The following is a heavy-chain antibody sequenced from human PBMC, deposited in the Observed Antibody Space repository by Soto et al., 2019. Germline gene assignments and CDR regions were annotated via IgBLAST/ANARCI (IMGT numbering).Heavy chain of an antibody. CDR2: IYHSGST. Sequence: QVQLQESGPGLVKPSGTLSLTCAVSSGSISSSNWWSWVRQPPGKGLEWIGEIYHSGSTNYNPSRKRRVTISVDKSKNQFSLKLSSVTAADTAVYYCARGGGMDAFDIWGQGTMVTVSS. CDR3: ARGGGMDAFDI. V-gene: IGHV4-4*02. CDR1: SGSISSSNW. J-gene: IGHJ3*02. D-gene: IGHD3-16*01.